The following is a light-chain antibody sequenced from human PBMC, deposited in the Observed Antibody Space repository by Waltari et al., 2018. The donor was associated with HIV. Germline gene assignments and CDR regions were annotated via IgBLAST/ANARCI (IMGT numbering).Light chain of an antibody. J-gene: IGKJ1*01. V-gene: IGKV1-17*01. CDR1: QGIRND. Sequence: DIQMTQSPSSLSASVRDTVTITCRASQGIRNDLAWYQQKPGKAPKRLIYVASSLQSGVPSRFSGSGSGTDFTLTIRSLQPEDFATYYCLHHNSYPLAFGQGTRVEIK. CDR2: VAS. CDR3: LHHNSYPLA.